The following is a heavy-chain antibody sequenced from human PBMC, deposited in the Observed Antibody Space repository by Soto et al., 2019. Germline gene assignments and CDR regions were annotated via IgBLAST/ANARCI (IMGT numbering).Heavy chain of an antibody. CDR1: GGSFSGYY. Sequence: QVQLQQWGAGLLKPSETLSLTCAVYGGSFSGYYWSWIRQPPGKGLEWIGEINHSGSTNYNPSLKRRVTISVDTSKNQFSLKLSSVTAADTAVYYCARGSRLYTYYYDSSGYSNYGMDVWGQGTTVTVSS. J-gene: IGHJ6*02. V-gene: IGHV4-34*01. D-gene: IGHD3-22*01. CDR3: ARGSRLYTYYYDSSGYSNYGMDV. CDR2: INHSGST.